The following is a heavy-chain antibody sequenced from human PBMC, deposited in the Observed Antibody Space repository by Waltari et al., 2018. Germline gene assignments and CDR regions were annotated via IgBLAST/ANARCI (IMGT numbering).Heavy chain of an antibody. J-gene: IGHJ4*02. CDR1: GGSLSSSNW. D-gene: IGHD3-22*01. V-gene: IGHV4-4*02. CDR2: IYHSGST. Sequence: QVQLQESGPGLVKPSGTLSLTCAVSGGSLSSSNWWSWVRQPPGKGLEWIGEIYHSGSTNYNPSLKSRVTISVDKSKNQFSLKLSSVTAADTAVYYCARAYDSSGYYYGGAGKLDYWGQGTLVTVSS. CDR3: ARAYDSSGYYYGGAGKLDY.